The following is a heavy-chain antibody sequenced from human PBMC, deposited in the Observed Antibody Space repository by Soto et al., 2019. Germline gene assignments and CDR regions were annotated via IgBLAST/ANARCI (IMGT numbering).Heavy chain of an antibody. CDR3: ARGLSAGIRFFVWLSGRTNYYYYYLAV. CDR1: GYTFTSYD. CDR2: MNPNSGNT. V-gene: IGHV1-8*01. Sequence: ASVKVSCKASGYTFTSYDINWVRQATGQGLEWMGWMNPNSGNTGYAQKFQGRVTMTRNTSISTAYMELSSLRSEDPAVYYCARGLSAGIRFFVWLSGRTNYYYYYLAVWCKGTTVTVSS. J-gene: IGHJ6*03. D-gene: IGHD3-9*01.